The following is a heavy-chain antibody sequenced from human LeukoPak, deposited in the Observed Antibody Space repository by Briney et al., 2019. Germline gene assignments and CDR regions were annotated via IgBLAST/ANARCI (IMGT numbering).Heavy chain of an antibody. V-gene: IGHV3-48*02. Sequence: GGSLRLSCAASGFTFSSYTMNWVRQAPGEGLEWVSTVSGSSNIHYSDSMKGRFTISRDNARNSLYLQMNSLRDEDTAVYYCARDGLHTAHFDYWGQGTLVTVSS. D-gene: IGHD5-18*01. CDR1: GFTFSSYT. CDR3: ARDGLHTAHFDY. J-gene: IGHJ4*02. CDR2: VSGSSNI.